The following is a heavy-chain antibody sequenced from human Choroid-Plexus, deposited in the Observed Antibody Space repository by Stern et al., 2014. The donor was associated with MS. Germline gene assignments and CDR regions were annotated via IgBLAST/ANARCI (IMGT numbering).Heavy chain of an antibody. CDR3: AKDLQYLTYFFAH. CDR2: VSYDGSNK. V-gene: IGHV3-30*18. D-gene: IGHD2/OR15-2a*01. CDR1: GFTFGSCA. Sequence: VQLVESGGGVVQPGRPLRLSCVASGFTFGSCAMHWVRQAPGKGLAWVAGVSYDGSNKNYADSVKGRFTISRDNSQNPLYMQMSSLRPEDTAVYYCAKDLQYLTYFFAHWGQGSLVTVSS. J-gene: IGHJ5*02.